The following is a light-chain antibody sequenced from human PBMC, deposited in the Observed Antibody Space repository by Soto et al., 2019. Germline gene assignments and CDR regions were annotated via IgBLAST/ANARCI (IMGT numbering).Light chain of an antibody. V-gene: IGKV1-39*01. J-gene: IGKJ1*01. CDR2: AAS. CDR1: QSISSY. Sequence: QMTQSPSSLSASVGDRVTITCRASQSISSYLNWYQQKPGKAPKLLIYAASSLQSGVPSRFSGSGSGTDFTLTISCLQPEDFATYYCQQSYSTRWTFGQGTKVDVK. CDR3: QQSYSTRWT.